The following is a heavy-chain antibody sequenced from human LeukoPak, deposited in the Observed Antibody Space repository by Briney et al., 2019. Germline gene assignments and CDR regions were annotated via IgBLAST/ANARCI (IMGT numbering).Heavy chain of an antibody. CDR2: IYHSGST. D-gene: IGHD6-13*01. Sequence: PSGTLSLTCAVSGGSISSSNWWSWVRQPPGKGLEWIGEIYHSGSTNYNPSLKSRVTISVDKSKNQFSLKLSSVTAADTAVYYCARVMAAGTSPLSFDYWGQGTLVTVSS. J-gene: IGHJ4*02. CDR3: ARVMAAGTSPLSFDY. CDR1: GGSISSSNW. V-gene: IGHV4-4*02.